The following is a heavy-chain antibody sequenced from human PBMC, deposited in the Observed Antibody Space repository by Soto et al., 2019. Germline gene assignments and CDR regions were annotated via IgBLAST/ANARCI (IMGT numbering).Heavy chain of an antibody. CDR2: IRNDGGSM. CDR1: GFTFSSSP. Sequence: EVQLVQSGGGWVQPGGSLRLSCAASGFTFSSSPMSWVRQVPGKGLEWISAIRNDGGSMYYVDSVKGRFTISRDNSKSTSPLRMKNLRSEDSATYYCVRDRYPLSDFWSAFSSDWGQGAQVIVSS. CDR3: VRDRYPLSDFWSAFSSD. V-gene: IGHV3-23*04. D-gene: IGHD3-3*01. J-gene: IGHJ4*02.